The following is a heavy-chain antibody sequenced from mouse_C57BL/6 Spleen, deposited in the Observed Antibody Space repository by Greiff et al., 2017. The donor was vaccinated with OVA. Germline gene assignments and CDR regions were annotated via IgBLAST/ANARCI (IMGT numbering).Heavy chain of an antibody. D-gene: IGHD1-1*01. Sequence: VQLQQPGAELVMPGASVKLSCKASGYTFTSYWMHWVKQRPGQGLEWIGEIDPSDSYTNYNQKFKGKSTLTVDKSSSTAYMQLSSLTSEDSAVYYCARRSPYYGLDYWGQGTTLTVSS. J-gene: IGHJ2*01. V-gene: IGHV1-69*01. CDR1: GYTFTSYW. CDR3: ARRSPYYGLDY. CDR2: IDPSDSYT.